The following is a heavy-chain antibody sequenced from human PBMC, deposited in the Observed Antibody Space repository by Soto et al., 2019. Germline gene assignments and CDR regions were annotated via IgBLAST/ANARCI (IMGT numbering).Heavy chain of an antibody. CDR2: INYSRRN. J-gene: IGHJ5*02. D-gene: IGHD6-19*01. Sequence: SETLSLRCTACVGSLSRRSYYWGWIRQPPGKGLEWIGSINYSRRNYYNKSLKSRVTISVDTSKYPFSVKLSSVPAADTAVYYCARHEIAGPGTRRNWFDPWGPGTLVTSPQ. V-gene: IGHV4-39*01. CDR3: ARHEIAGPGTRRNWFDP. CDR1: VGSLSRRSYY.